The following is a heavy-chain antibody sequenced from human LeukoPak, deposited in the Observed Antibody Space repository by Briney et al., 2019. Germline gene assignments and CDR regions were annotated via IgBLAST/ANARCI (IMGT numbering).Heavy chain of an antibody. CDR2: IYDSGST. V-gene: IGHV4-4*02. CDR3: ARHYGP. Sequence: SGPGLVKPSGTLSLTCAVSGGSISSSNWWSWVRQPPGKGLEWIGSIYDSGSTYYNPSLKSRVTISVDTSKNQFSLKLNSVTAADTAVYYCARHYGPWGQGTLVTVSS. D-gene: IGHD3-16*01. CDR1: GGSISSSNW. J-gene: IGHJ5*02.